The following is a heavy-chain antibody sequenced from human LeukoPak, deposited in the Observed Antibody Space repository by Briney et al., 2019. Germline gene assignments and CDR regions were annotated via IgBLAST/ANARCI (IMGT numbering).Heavy chain of an antibody. CDR2: ISGSGGST. Sequence: GGSLRLSCAASGFTFSSYAMSWVRQAPGKRLEWVSAISGSGGSTYYADSVKGRFTISRDNSKNTLYLQMNSLRAEDTAVYYCASYDFWSGYPIDYWGQGTLVTVSS. V-gene: IGHV3-23*01. CDR3: ASYDFWSGYPIDY. D-gene: IGHD3-3*01. J-gene: IGHJ4*02. CDR1: GFTFSSYA.